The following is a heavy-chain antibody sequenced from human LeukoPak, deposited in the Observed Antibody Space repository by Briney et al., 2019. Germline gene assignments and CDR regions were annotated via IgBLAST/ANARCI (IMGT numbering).Heavy chain of an antibody. J-gene: IGHJ3*02. V-gene: IGHV4-4*02. D-gene: IGHD2-21*02. CDR1: GGSISSSYW. CDR3: AGAYCGGDCYSGRAFDI. CDR2: VYHSGTT. Sequence: SETLSLTCTVSGGSISSSYWWSWVRQPPGKGLEWIGEVYHSGTTNYYPSLKSRVTISIEKSKNQFSLKLSSVTAADTAVYYCAGAYCGGDCYSGRAFDIWGQGTMVTVSS.